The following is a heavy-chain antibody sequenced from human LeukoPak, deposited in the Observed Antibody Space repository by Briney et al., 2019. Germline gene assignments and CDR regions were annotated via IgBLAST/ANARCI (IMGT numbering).Heavy chain of an antibody. J-gene: IGHJ6*02. CDR2: MNPNSGNT. V-gene: IGHV1-8*01. CDR3: ARGKLELRAYYYYGMDV. CDR1: GYTFTSYD. Sequence: ASVKLSCKASGYTFTSYDINWVRQATGQGLEWMGWMNPNSGNTGYAQKFQGRVTMTRNTSISTAYMELSSLRSEDTAVYYCARGKLELRAYYYYGMDVWGQGTTVTVSS. D-gene: IGHD1-7*01.